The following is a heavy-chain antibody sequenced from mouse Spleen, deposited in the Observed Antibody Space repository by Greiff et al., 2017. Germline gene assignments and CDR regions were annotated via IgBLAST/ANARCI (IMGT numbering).Heavy chain of an antibody. Sequence: VQLQQSGPELVKPGASVKISCKASGYAFSSSWMNWVKQRPGKGLEWIGRIYPGDGDTNYNGKFKGKATLTADKSSSTAYMQLSSLTSEDSAVYFCARWARYFDYWGQGTTLTVSS. CDR1: GYAFSSSW. V-gene: IGHV1-82*01. CDR3: ARWARYFDY. J-gene: IGHJ2*01. CDR2: IYPGDGDT.